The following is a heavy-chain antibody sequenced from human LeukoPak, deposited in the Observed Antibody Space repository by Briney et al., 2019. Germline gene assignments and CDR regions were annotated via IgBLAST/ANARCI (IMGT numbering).Heavy chain of an antibody. CDR1: GYTFTGYY. CDR2: INPNSGGT. V-gene: IGHV1-2*02. CDR3: ARTYSSSSDYYYYMDV. D-gene: IGHD6-6*01. J-gene: IGHJ6*03. Sequence: GASVKVSCKASGYTFTGYYMHWVRQAPGQGLVWMGWINPNSGGTNYAQKFQGRVTMTRDTSISTAYMELSRLRSDDTAVYYCARTYSSSSDYYYYMDVWGKGTTVTVSS.